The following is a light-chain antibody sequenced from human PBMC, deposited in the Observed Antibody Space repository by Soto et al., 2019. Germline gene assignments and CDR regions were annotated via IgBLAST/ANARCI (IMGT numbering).Light chain of an antibody. V-gene: IGKV1-5*01. Sequence: DIKMTQSPSSLSAYVGDRVTITCRASQSISSYLNWYQQKPGKAPKLLIYAASSLQSGVPSRFSGSGSGTEFTLTISSLQPDDFATYYCQQYNSYSRTFGQGTMVDIK. CDR3: QQYNSYSRT. CDR2: AAS. J-gene: IGKJ1*01. CDR1: QSISSY.